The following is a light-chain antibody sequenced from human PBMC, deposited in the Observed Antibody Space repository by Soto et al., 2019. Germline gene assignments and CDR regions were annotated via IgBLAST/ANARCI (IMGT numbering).Light chain of an antibody. CDR3: QQYESLPLT. CDR2: DAS. J-gene: IGKJ5*01. CDR1: QGISNY. V-gene: IGKV1-33*01. Sequence: DIQMTQSPSAMSASAGDRVTITCRASQGISNYLAWFQQKPGKAPKLLIYDASDLETGVPSRFSGSGSGTGFTFTISSLQPEDFATYYCQQYESLPLTFGRGTRLEIK.